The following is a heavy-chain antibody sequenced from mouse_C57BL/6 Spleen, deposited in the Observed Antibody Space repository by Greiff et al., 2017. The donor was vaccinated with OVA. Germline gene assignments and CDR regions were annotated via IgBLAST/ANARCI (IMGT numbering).Heavy chain of an antibody. D-gene: IGHD1-1*01. Sequence: VQLQQSGAELVKPGASVKISCKASGYAFSSYWMNWVKQRTGKGLEWIGQIYPGDGDTNYNGKFKGKATLTADKSSSTAYMQLSSLTSEDSAVYFCARCGYYGSSSYYYAMDDWGQGTSVTVSS. J-gene: IGHJ4*01. CDR2: IYPGDGDT. CDR3: ARCGYYGSSSYYYAMDD. V-gene: IGHV1-80*01. CDR1: GYAFSSYW.